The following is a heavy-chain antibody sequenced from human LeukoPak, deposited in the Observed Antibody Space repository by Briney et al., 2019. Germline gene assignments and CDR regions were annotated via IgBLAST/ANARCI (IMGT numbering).Heavy chain of an antibody. D-gene: IGHD6-19*01. CDR1: GGSISSYY. CDR3: ARGGGATQWLVHGPFDY. Sequence: PSETLSLTCTVSGGSISSYYWSWIRQPPGKGLEWIAYIYYSGSTNYNPSLKSRVTIAVDTSKNQFSLKLSSVTAADTAVYYCARGGGATQWLVHGPFDYWGQGIMVTVSS. V-gene: IGHV4-59*01. J-gene: IGHJ4*02. CDR2: IYYSGST.